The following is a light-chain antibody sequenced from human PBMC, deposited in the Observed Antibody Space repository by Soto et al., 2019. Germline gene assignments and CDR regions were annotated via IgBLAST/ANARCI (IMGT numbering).Light chain of an antibody. V-gene: IGKV1-6*01. CDR2: VAS. CDR3: LQDYNYPRT. CDR1: QDIGKD. J-gene: IGKJ1*01. Sequence: AIQMTQSPLSLSASVGDRVAITCRASQDIGKDLGWYQQKPGEAPELLISVASTLESGVPSRFSGSGSGTDLSLTISSLQPEDFATYYCLQDYNYPRTFGQGTKVDIK.